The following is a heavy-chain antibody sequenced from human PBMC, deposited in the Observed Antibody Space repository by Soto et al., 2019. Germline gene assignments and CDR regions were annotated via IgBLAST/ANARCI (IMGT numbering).Heavy chain of an antibody. J-gene: IGHJ4*02. V-gene: IGHV3-23*01. D-gene: IGHD3-10*01. CDR1: GFTFSSYS. CDR3: AKKVNSGPGSQYFDY. Sequence: GGSLRLSCSASGFTFSSYSMSWVRQAPGKGLEWVSGFRSSGDGGTTYYADSVKGRFTISRDNSKNTLFLQMNSLRAEDTAIYXCAKKVNSGPGSQYFDYWGQGTLVTVSS. CDR2: FRSSGDGGTT.